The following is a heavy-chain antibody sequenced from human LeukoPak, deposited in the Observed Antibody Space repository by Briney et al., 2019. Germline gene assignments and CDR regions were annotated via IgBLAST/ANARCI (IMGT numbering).Heavy chain of an antibody. J-gene: IGHJ1*01. CDR2: ISDDGNKE. CDR1: GFTFSRYS. CDR3: ARVFWTEGYGGNKPPAF. D-gene: IGHD4-23*01. Sequence: PGGSLRLSCQASGFTFSRYSLHWVRQAPDKGLEWVALISDDGNKEEYRDAVKGGFTISRDDSKNTLYLHKNRLRAEDPTAYYCARVFWTEGYGGNKPPAFWGQGTLVTVSS. V-gene: IGHV3-30*04.